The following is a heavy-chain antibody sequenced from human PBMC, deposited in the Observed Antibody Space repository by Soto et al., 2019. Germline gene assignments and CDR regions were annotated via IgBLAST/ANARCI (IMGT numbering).Heavy chain of an antibody. V-gene: IGHV3-11*06. J-gene: IGHJ4*02. D-gene: IGHD6-19*01. Sequence: GGSLRLSCAASGFTFSDYYMGWIRQAPGKGLEWVSYISSSSSYTNYADSVKGRFTISRDNAKNSLYLQMNSLRAEDTAVYYCARGFDSSGQTIDYWGQGTLVTVSS. CDR2: ISSSSSYT. CDR3: ARGFDSSGQTIDY. CDR1: GFTFSDYY.